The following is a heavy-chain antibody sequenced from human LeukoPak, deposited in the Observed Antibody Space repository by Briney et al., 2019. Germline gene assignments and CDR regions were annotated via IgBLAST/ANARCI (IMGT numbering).Heavy chain of an antibody. V-gene: IGHV4-59*01. D-gene: IGHD1-26*01. CDR2: IYYSGST. J-gene: IGHJ4*02. CDR1: GGSISSYY. Sequence: SETLSLTCTVSGGSISSYYWSWIRPPPGKGLEWIGYIYYSGSTNYNPSLKSRVTISVDTSKNQFSLKLSSVTAADTAVYYCARDRYGGSYYYFDYWGQGTLVTVSS. CDR3: ARDRYGGSYYYFDY.